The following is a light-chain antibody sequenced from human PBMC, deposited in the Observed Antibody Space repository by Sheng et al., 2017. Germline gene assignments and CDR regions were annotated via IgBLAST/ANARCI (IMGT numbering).Light chain of an antibody. CDR1: QGISSY. V-gene: IGKV1-8*01. CDR3: QQYYSYPLVT. CDR2: AAS. J-gene: IGKJ3*01. Sequence: AIRMTQSPSSFSASTGDRVTITCRASQGISSYLAWYQQKPGKAPKLLIYAASTLQSGVPSRFSGSGSGTDFTLTISCLQSEDFATYYCQQYYSYPLVTFGPGTESGYQT.